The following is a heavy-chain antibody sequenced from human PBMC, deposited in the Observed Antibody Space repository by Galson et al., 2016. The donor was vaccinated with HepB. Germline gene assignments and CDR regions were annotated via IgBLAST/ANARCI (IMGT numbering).Heavy chain of an antibody. J-gene: IGHJ4*02. D-gene: IGHD3-22*01. Sequence: SLRLSCAGSGVSLSEYAVTWLRQAPGMGLEWVGFIRSKAYGATSDYAASVKGRFTISRNDSTSIAYLQMNSLKTEDTGVYYCTRVSLYYYDSSESFDVWGQGTLVTVSS. CDR2: IRSKAYGATS. CDR3: TRVSLYYYDSSESFDV. V-gene: IGHV3-49*03. CDR1: GVSLSEYA.